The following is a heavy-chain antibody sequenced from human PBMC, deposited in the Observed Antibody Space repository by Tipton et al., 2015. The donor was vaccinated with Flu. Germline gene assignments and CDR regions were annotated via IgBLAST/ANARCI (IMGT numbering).Heavy chain of an antibody. J-gene: IGHJ6*02. CDR3: AAPSPVAVPPGMWAYYYYGMDV. CDR2: IIGGGSVT. D-gene: IGHD6-19*01. V-gene: IGHV3-23*01. CDR1: GFSFSNYA. Sequence: SLRLSCAASGFSFSNYAMSWVRQAPGRGLQWVSSIIGGGSVTKYADSVKGRFTISRDNSKNTLYLQMNSLRAEDTAVYYCAAPSPVAVPPGMWAYYYYGMDVWGQGTTVTVSS.